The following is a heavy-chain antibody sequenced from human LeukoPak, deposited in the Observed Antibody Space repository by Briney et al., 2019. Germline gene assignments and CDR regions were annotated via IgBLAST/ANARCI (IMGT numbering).Heavy chain of an antibody. CDR2: ISSSCSTI. V-gene: IGHV3-48*03. Sequence: PGGTLRLSCAASGFTFSSYEMNWVRQAPGKGLEGVSYISSSCSTIYYADSVKGRFTISRDNAKNSLYLQMNSLRAEDTAVYYCARDCSSTSCPGYYYYYGMDVWGQGTTVTVSS. D-gene: IGHD2-2*01. J-gene: IGHJ6*02. CDR1: GFTFSSYE. CDR3: ARDCSSTSCPGYYYYYGMDV.